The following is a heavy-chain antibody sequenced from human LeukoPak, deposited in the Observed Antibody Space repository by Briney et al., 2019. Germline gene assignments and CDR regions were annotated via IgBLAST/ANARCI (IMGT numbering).Heavy chain of an antibody. J-gene: IGHJ4*02. CDR2: ISVYNGNT. D-gene: IGHD3-9*01. V-gene: IGHV1-18*01. CDR3: ARGGADYDILSGHYLGY. Sequence: ASVKVSCKASGYTFTSFGVSWVRQAPGQGLEWLGWISVYNGNTDYAQNFQGRVTLTTETSTNTAYMELRGLTSGDTAIYYCARGGADYDILSGHYLGYWGQGTLVSVSS. CDR1: GYTFTSFG.